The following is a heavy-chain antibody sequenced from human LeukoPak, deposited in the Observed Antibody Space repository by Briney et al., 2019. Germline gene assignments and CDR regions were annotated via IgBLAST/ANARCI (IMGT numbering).Heavy chain of an antibody. Sequence: SETLSLTCAVYGDSFSSNYWSWVRQSPGKGLEWVGEINYSGSTSYHPSLKSRVTMLVDTSKNQFALKLSSVTAADTAVYYCARRGSASTLDYWGQGTLVTVSS. J-gene: IGHJ4*02. CDR2: INYSGST. CDR3: ARRGSASTLDY. CDR1: GDSFSSNY. V-gene: IGHV4-34*01. D-gene: IGHD2-2*01.